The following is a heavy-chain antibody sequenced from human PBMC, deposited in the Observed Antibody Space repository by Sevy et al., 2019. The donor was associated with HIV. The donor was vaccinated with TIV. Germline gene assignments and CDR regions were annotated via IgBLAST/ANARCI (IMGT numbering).Heavy chain of an antibody. CDR2: ISSASSYI. CDR3: ARGDYYGSLYYFDR. V-gene: IGHV3-21*06. J-gene: IGHJ4*02. Sequence: GGSLRLSCAASGFTFNSYFMNWVRQTPGKGLEWVSSISSASSYIFYAASVKGRFTISRDNAHNSLYLEMNGLRAEDMAIYYCARGDYYGSLYYFDRWSQWILVTVSS. D-gene: IGHD3-10*01. CDR1: GFTFNSYF.